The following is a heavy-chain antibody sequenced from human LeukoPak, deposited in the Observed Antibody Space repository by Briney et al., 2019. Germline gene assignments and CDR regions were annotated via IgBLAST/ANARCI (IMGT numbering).Heavy chain of an antibody. CDR2: INHSGST. CDR3: ARGLGYSYAETDAFDI. V-gene: IGHV4-34*01. Sequence: PSETLSLTCAVYGGSFSGYYWSWIRQPPGKGLEWIGEINHSGSTNYNPSLKSRVTISVDTSKNQFSLKLSSVTAADTAVYYCARGLGYSYAETDAFDIWGQGAMVTVSS. CDR1: GGSFSGYY. D-gene: IGHD5-18*01. J-gene: IGHJ3*02.